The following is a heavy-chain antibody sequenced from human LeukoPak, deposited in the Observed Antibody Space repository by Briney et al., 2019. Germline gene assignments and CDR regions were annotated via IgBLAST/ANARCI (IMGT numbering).Heavy chain of an antibody. D-gene: IGHD1-7*01. V-gene: IGHV1-2*02. Sequence: GASVKVSCKASGYTLTAYYMHWVRQAPGQGLEWMGWINPNSGDTDYAQKFQGRVTMTRDRSISTAYMELSNHRLDDTAVYYCARGYGLVGTLVDYWGQGTLVTVSS. CDR1: GYTLTAYY. J-gene: IGHJ4*02. CDR2: INPNSGDT. CDR3: ARGYGLVGTLVDY.